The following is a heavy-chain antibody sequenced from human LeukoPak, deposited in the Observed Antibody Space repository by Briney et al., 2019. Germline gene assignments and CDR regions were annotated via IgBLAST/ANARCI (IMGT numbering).Heavy chain of an antibody. CDR3: AKSQSLYYYCYYMDV. CDR1: GFTFSSYG. Sequence: PGGSLRLSCAASGFTFSSYGMHWVRQAPGKGLEWVAVISYDGSNKYYADSVKGRFTISRDNSKNTLYLQMNSLRAEDTAVYYCAKSQSLYYYCYYMDVWGKGTTVTVSS. J-gene: IGHJ6*03. CDR2: ISYDGSNK. V-gene: IGHV3-30*18.